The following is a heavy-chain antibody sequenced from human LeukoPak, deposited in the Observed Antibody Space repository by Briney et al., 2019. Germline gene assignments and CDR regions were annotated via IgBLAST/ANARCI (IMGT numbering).Heavy chain of an antibody. CDR1: GGTFSSYA. Sequence: ASVKVSCKASGGTFSSYAISWVRQAPGQGLEWMGGIIPIFGTANYAQKFPGRVTITADESTSTAYMELSSLRSEDTAVYYCASSVAGTVDYWGQGTLVTVSS. CDR2: IIPIFGTA. CDR3: ASSVAGTVDY. J-gene: IGHJ4*02. D-gene: IGHD6-19*01. V-gene: IGHV1-69*13.